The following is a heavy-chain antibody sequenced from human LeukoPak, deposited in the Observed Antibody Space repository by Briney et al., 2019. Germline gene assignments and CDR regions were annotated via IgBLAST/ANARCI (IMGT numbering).Heavy chain of an antibody. Sequence: PGGSLRLTCAASVFTVSSNYMIWVRQAPVKGLEWVSVIYSGGSTYYADSVKGRFTISRDNSKNTLYLQMNSLRAKDTAVYYCASVIGAAEGFDYWGQGTLVTVSS. J-gene: IGHJ4*02. D-gene: IGHD1-14*01. V-gene: IGHV3-53*01. CDR3: ASVIGAAEGFDY. CDR2: IYSGGST. CDR1: VFTVSSNY.